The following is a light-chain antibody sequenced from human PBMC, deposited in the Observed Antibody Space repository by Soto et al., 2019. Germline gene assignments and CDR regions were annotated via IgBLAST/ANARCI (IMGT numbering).Light chain of an antibody. J-gene: IGKJ4*01. CDR2: DAS. V-gene: IGKV1-33*01. Sequence: DIQMTQSPSSLSASVGDRVTITCQASQDISNYLNWYQQKPRKAPKLLIYDASNLETGVPSRFSGSGSGTDFTFTISSLQPEDIATYYCQQYDNLPLTFGGGTKV. CDR1: QDISNY. CDR3: QQYDNLPLT.